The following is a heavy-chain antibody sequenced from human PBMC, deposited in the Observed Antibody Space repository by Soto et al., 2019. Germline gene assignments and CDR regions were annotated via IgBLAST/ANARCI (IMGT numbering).Heavy chain of an antibody. CDR2: IYHSGST. V-gene: IGHV4-38-2*02. CDR1: GYSISSGYY. J-gene: IGHJ4*02. Sequence: PSETLSLTCAVSGYSISSGYYGGWIRQPPGKGLEWIGSIYHSGSTYYNPSLKSRVTISVDTSKNQFSLKLSSVTAADTAVYYCARDTFGGSYAYFDYWGQGTLVTVSS. CDR3: ARDTFGGSYAYFDY. D-gene: IGHD1-26*01.